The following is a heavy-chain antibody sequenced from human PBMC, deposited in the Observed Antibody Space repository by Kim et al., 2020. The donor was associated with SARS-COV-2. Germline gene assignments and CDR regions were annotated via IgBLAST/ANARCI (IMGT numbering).Heavy chain of an antibody. V-gene: IGHV4-39*01. CDR1: GGSINSFTDY. J-gene: IGHJ5*02. CDR3: ARRKLAGATRP. D-gene: IGHD1-26*01. CDR2: FSYNGNT. Sequence: SETLSLTCTVSGGSINSFTDYWGWIRQPPGKGLEWIGRFSYNGNTYYNPSLKSRVTISADASKNQFSLILSSVTAADTATDYGARRKLAGATRPCGPGTL.